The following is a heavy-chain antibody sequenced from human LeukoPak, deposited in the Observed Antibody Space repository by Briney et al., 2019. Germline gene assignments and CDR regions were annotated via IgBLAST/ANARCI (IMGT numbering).Heavy chain of an antibody. CDR2: ISGSGGST. V-gene: IGHV3-23*01. D-gene: IGHD3-10*01. CDR1: GFTFSSYG. J-gene: IGHJ4*02. CDR3: AKSMVRGVIGTSFDY. Sequence: GGTLRLSCAASGFTFSSYGMSWVRQAPGKGLEWVSAISGSGGSTYYADSVKGRFTISRDNSKNTLYLQMNSLRAEDTAVYYCAKSMVRGVIGTSFDYWGQGTLVTVSS.